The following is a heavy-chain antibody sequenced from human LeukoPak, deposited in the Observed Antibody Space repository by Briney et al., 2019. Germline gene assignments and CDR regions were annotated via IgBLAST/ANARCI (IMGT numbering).Heavy chain of an antibody. Sequence: GASVKVSCKASGYTFTSYYMHWVRQAPGQGLEWMGIINPSGGSTSYAQKFQGRVTMTRDTSTSTVYMELSSLRSEDTAVYYCARDCGDFWSGYYRSHNWFDPWGQGTLVTVSS. CDR3: ARDCGDFWSGYYRSHNWFDP. V-gene: IGHV1-46*01. D-gene: IGHD3-3*01. J-gene: IGHJ5*02. CDR2: INPSGGST. CDR1: GYTFTSYY.